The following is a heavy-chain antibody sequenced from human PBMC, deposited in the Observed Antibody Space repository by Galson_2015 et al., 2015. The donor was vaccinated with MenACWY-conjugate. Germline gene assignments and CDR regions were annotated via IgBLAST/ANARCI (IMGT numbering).Heavy chain of an antibody. V-gene: IGHV3-21*01. CDR1: GFTFSSYG. CDR2: ISSSSSSM. D-gene: IGHD2-2*02. Sequence: SLRLSCAPSGFTFSSYGMNWVRQAPGKGLEWVSSISSSSSSMYYADSVKGRFTISRDNAKNSLYLQMNSLRAADTAVYYCARDRVATAIMGAFVNWGQGTLVIVSS. CDR3: ARDRVATAIMGAFVN. J-gene: IGHJ4*02.